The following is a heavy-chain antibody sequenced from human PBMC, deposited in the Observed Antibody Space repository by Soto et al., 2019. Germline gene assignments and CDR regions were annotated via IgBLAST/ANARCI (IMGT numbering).Heavy chain of an antibody. CDR3: ARVSGIAAAGDYYYYYGMDV. CDR2: IYYSGST. V-gene: IGHV4-30-4*01. Sequence: SETLSLTCTVSCGSISSGDYYWSWIRQPPGKGLEWIGYIYYSGSTYYNPSLKSRVTISVDTSKNQFSLKLSSVTAADTAVYYCARVSGIAAAGDYYYYYGMDVWGQGTTVTVSS. J-gene: IGHJ6*02. CDR1: CGSISSGDYY. D-gene: IGHD6-13*01.